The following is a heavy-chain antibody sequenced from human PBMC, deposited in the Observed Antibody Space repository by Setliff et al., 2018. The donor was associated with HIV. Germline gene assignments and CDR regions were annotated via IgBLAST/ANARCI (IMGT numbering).Heavy chain of an antibody. J-gene: IGHJ4*02. CDR1: GGSISSYY. CDR3: ARHPIYCGDCYSSGGMGPADH. Sequence: PSETLSLTCTVSGGSISSYYWSWIRQPAGKGLEWIGRIHTSGSTNYNPSLKSRVTMSVDTSKNQFSLKLSSVTAADTALYYCARHPIYCGDCYSSGGMGPADHWGQGTLVTVSS. D-gene: IGHD2-21*02. V-gene: IGHV4-4*07. CDR2: IHTSGST.